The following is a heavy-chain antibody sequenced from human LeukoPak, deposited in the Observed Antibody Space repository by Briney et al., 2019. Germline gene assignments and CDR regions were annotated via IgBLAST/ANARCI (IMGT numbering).Heavy chain of an antibody. V-gene: IGHV3-15*01. CDR2: IKSKTDGGTT. Sequence: GGSLRLSCAASGFTFSNAWMSWVRQAPGKGLEWVGRIKSKTDGGTTDYAAPVKGRFTISRDDSKNTLYLQMNSLKTEDAAVYYCTTDLTVLLWFGESPPGDYWGQGTLVTVSS. D-gene: IGHD3-10*01. J-gene: IGHJ4*02. CDR1: GFTFSNAW. CDR3: TTDLTVLLWFGESPPGDY.